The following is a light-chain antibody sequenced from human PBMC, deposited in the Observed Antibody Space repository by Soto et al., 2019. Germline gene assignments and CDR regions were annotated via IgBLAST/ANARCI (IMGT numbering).Light chain of an antibody. CDR1: QSISSY. CDR2: AAS. Sequence: DIQVSQSPSSXSXXVXXXXXXXXRASQSISSYLNWYQQKPGKAPKLLIYAASSLQSGVPSRFSGSGSGTEFTLTISSLQPDDFATYYCQHYNSYSEAFGQGTKV. V-gene: IGKV1-39*01. CDR3: QHYNSYSEA. J-gene: IGKJ1*01.